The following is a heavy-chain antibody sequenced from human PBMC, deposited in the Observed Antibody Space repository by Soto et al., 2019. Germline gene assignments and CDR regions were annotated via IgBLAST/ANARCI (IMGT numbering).Heavy chain of an antibody. D-gene: IGHD6-19*01. Sequence: GGSLRLFCTASKFTFSSYWMNWVRQAPGNGLEWVANIKEDGSEKYYVDSVKGRFTISRDNAKNSVFLQMNSLRAHDSAGYYWAASSGVLFDYWGHGTLVTVS. CDR2: IKEDGSEK. CDR3: AASSGVLFDY. V-gene: IGHV3-7*03. J-gene: IGHJ4*01. CDR1: KFTFSSYW.